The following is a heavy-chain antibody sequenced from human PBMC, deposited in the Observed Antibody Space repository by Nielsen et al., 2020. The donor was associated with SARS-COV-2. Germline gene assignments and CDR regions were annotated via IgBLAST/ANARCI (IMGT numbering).Heavy chain of an antibody. CDR1: GGTFSSYA. CDR3: ATKEDILTGFDY. Sequence: SVKVSCKASGGTFSSYAISWVRQAPGQGLEWMGRVIPILGIANYAQKFQGRVTITADKSTSTAYMELSSLRSEDTAVYYCATKEDILTGFDYWGQGTLVTVSS. V-gene: IGHV1-69*04. CDR2: VIPILGIA. D-gene: IGHD3-9*01. J-gene: IGHJ4*02.